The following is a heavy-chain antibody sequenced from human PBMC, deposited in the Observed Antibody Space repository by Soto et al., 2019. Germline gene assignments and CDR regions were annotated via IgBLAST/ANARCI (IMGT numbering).Heavy chain of an antibody. Sequence: QLQLQESGPGLVKPSETLSLTCTVSGGSISSSSYYWGWIRQPPGKGLEWIGSIYYSGSTYYNPSLKSRVTISVDTSKNQFSLKLSSVTAADTAVYYCARQSLVVVAAEIGTGWNWFDPWGQGTLVTVSS. CDR1: GGSISSSSYY. CDR3: ARQSLVVVAAEIGTGWNWFDP. CDR2: IYYSGST. D-gene: IGHD2-15*01. V-gene: IGHV4-39*01. J-gene: IGHJ5*02.